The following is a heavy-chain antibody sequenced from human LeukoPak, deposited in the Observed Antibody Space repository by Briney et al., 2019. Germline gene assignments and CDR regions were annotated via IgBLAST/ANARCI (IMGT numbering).Heavy chain of an antibody. D-gene: IGHD3-22*01. Sequence: GRSLRLSCAASGFTFSSYAMHWVRQAPGKGLEWVAVISYDGSNKYYADSVKGRFTISRDNSKNTLYLQMNSLRAEDTAVYYCARDNSSPYYYGYYFDYWGKGTLVTVSS. CDR3: ARDNSSPYYYGYYFDY. CDR2: ISYDGSNK. CDR1: GFTFSSYA. J-gene: IGHJ4*02. V-gene: IGHV3-30*04.